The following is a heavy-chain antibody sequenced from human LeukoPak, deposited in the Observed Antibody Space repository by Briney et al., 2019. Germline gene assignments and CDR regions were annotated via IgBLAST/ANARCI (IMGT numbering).Heavy chain of an antibody. V-gene: IGHV3-11*04. CDR2: ISSSGSTI. J-gene: IGHJ6*03. D-gene: IGHD2-2*01. CDR1: GFTFSDYY. CDR3: ARDSAYQLPIYYYYYMDV. Sequence: GGSLRLSCAASGFTFSDYYMSWIRQAPGKGLEWVSYISSSGSTIYYADSEKGRFTISRDNAKNSLYLQMNSLRAEDTAVYYCARDSAYQLPIYYYYYMDVWGKGTTVTVSS.